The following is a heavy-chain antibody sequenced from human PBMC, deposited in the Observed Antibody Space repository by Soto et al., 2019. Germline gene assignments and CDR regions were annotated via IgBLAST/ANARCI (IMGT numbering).Heavy chain of an antibody. J-gene: IGHJ6*02. Sequence: SETLSLTCAVSAGSISSGGYSWTWIRQPPGKGLEWVGYISHSGSTYYNPSLKGRVTISVDRSKNQFSLKLSSVTAADTAVYYCARGGGSCSRTSCSYPYYYGMDVWGQGTTVTVSS. V-gene: IGHV4-30-2*01. D-gene: IGHD2-2*01. CDR1: AGSISSGGYS. CDR3: ARGGGSCSRTSCSYPYYYGMDV. CDR2: ISHSGST.